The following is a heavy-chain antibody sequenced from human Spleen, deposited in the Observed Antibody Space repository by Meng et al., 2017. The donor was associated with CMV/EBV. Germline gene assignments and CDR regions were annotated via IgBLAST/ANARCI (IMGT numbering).Heavy chain of an antibody. CDR2: INPNSGGT. V-gene: IGHV1-2*02. D-gene: IGHD3-3*01. CDR3: ARGRSGYYPFDY. Sequence: GGSLKISCKASGYTFTDYYIHWVRQAPGQGLEWMGWINPNSGGTNYAQKFQGRVTMTRDTSFSIAFMELSRLRSDDTAVYYCARGRSGYYPFDYWGQGTLVTVSS. J-gene: IGHJ4*02. CDR1: GYTFTDYY.